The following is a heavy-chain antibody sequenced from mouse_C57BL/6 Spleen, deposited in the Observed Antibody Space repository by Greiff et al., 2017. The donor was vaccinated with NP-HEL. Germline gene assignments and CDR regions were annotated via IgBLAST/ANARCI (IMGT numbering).Heavy chain of an antibody. CDR2: ISSGSSTI. D-gene: IGHD1-1*01. CDR3: ARGHYGSSYSFDY. CDR1: GFTFSDYG. Sequence: EVKLVESGGGLVKPGGSLKLSCAASGFTFSDYGMHWVRQAPEKGLEWVAYISSGSSTIYYADTVKGRFTISRDNAKNTLFLQMTSLRSEDTAMYYCARGHYGSSYSFDYWGQGTTLTVSS. V-gene: IGHV5-17*01. J-gene: IGHJ2*01.